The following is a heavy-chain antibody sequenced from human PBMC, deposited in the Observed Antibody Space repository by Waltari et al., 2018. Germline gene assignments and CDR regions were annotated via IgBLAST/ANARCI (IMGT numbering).Heavy chain of an antibody. V-gene: IGHV4-59*01. J-gene: IGHJ6*02. CDR2: IYYSGST. Sequence: QVQLQESGPGLVKPSETLSLTCTVSGGSISSDYWSWIRQLPGKGLEWIGCIYYSGSTNYIPSLKCRLTMSVDTSKIPFTRKLTSVTAADTAVYDCASDRKGYYYYGADVWGQGTTVTVSS. CDR3: ASDRKGYYYYGADV. CDR1: GGSISSDY.